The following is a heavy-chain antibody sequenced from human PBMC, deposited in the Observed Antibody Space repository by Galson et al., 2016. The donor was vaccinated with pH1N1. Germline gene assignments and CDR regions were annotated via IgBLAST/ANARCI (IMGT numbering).Heavy chain of an antibody. CDR3: ARQNDYGDYRVDAFDS. J-gene: IGHJ3*02. CDR1: GYRFSSSW. D-gene: IGHD4-17*01. Sequence: QSGAEVKKPGESLKISCKGSGYRFSSSWIGWVRQMPGKGLEWMGIIHLGGSHIRYSPSFQGQVTISADKSINIVSLQLSSLKASDTAMYYCARQNDYGDYRVDAFDSWGQGTMVTVSS. V-gene: IGHV5-51*01. CDR2: IHLGGSHI.